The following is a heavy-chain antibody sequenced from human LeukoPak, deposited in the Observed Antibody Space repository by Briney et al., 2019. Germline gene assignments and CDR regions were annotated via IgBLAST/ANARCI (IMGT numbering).Heavy chain of an antibody. D-gene: IGHD3-22*01. CDR2: XXXXXXXX. V-gene: IGHV3-48*02. CDR1: GXTFXXXX. J-gene: IGHJ6*04. Sequence: GVSXRLSCAASGXTFXXXXXXXXXXXPXXXXXWXSXXXXXXXXXYXXXXVKGXFTISRDNAKNSLYLQMNSLRDGDTAVYYCARSXHXXSSGYYNYGMDVWGXGTTVTVSS. CDR3: ARSXHXXSSGYYNYGMDV.